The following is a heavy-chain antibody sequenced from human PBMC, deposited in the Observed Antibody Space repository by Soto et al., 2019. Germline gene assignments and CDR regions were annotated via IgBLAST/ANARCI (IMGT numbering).Heavy chain of an antibody. CDR3: ARGIVVVVAATPPHAFDI. V-gene: IGHV1-2*04. CDR1: GYTLTGHY. Sequence: ASVKVSCKASGYTLTGHYMHWVRQAPGQGLEWMGWINPNSGGTNYAQKFQGWVTMTRDTSISTAYMELSRLRSDDTAVYYCARGIVVVVAATPPHAFDIWGQGTMVTVSS. D-gene: IGHD2-15*01. J-gene: IGHJ3*02. CDR2: INPNSGGT.